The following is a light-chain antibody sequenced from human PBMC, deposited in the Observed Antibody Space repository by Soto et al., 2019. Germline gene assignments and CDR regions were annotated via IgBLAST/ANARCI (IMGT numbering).Light chain of an antibody. J-gene: IGLJ3*02. CDR3: SSYTASRTVL. CDR1: GSDVGGYNY. Sequence: QSALTQPASVSGSPGQSITISCTGTGSDVGGYNYVSWYQQHPGKAPKLMIYEVISRPSGISNRFSGSKSGNTASLTISTLQAEDEADYYCSSYTASRTVLFGGGTKLTVL. V-gene: IGLV2-14*01. CDR2: EVI.